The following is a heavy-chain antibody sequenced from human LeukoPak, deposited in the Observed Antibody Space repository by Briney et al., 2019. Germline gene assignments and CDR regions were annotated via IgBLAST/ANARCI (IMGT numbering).Heavy chain of an antibody. D-gene: IGHD4-17*01. CDR2: ITSTSSYI. J-gene: IGHJ6*03. CDR1: GFTFSIYN. V-gene: IGHV3-21*01. CDR3: ARTAVTSLCRYYYMGV. Sequence: GGSLRLSCAASGFTFSIYNMNWVRHAPGKGLEWVSSITSTSSYIYYTDSVKGRYTISGDNAQNSLYLQLNSLRGEDTAVYYCARTAVTSLCRYYYMGVWGKGTTVTVSS.